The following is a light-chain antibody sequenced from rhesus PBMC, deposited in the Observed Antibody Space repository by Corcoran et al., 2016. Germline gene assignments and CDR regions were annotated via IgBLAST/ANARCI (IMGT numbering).Light chain of an antibody. V-gene: IGKV1-43*03. J-gene: IGKJ1*01. Sequence: DIQMTQSPSTLSASIGDRVTITCQVSESLSNYLHWYQLKPGKIPKVLIYSASSLQSGTPLRFSGIGSWTDFTLTINSLQPEDFATYYCPHGYTYPWTFGQGTKVDIK. CDR2: SAS. CDR1: ESLSNY. CDR3: PHGYTYPWT.